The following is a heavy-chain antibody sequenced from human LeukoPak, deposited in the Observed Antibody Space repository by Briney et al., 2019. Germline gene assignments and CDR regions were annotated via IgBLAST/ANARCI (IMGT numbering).Heavy chain of an antibody. D-gene: IGHD3-10*01. CDR3: ARDLWFGESSFK. Sequence: GGSLRLSCAASGFTFSSYWMSWVRQAPGKGLEWVSVIYSGGSTYYADSVKGRFTISRDNSKNTLYLQMNSLRAEDTAVYYCARDLWFGESSFKWGQGTLVTVSS. CDR2: IYSGGST. V-gene: IGHV3-66*01. J-gene: IGHJ4*02. CDR1: GFTFSSYW.